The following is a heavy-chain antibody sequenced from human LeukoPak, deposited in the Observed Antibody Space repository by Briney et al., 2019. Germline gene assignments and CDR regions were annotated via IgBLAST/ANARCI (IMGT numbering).Heavy chain of an antibody. Sequence: ASVKVSCKASGYTFTNYGISWVRQAPGQGLEWMGWISTYNGNTDYTQNLQDRVTITTDTSTSTAYMELRSLRSDDTAVYYCARGDTIFGVVNYYYGMGVWGQGTTVTVSS. CDR2: ISTYNGNT. V-gene: IGHV1-18*01. CDR3: ARGDTIFGVVNYYYGMGV. J-gene: IGHJ6*02. D-gene: IGHD3-3*01. CDR1: GYTFTNYG.